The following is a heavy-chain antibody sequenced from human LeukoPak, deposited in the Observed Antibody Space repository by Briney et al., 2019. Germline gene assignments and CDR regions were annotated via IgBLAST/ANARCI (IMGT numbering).Heavy chain of an antibody. J-gene: IGHJ3*02. CDR1: GYSISSGYY. D-gene: IGHD1-20*01. Sequence: SETLSLTCTVSGYSISSGYYWGWIRQPPGKGLEWIGSMFHSGNTYYNPSLKSRVTISVDTSKNQFSLKLSSVTAADTAVYYCARDAYNWNDGAFDIWGQGTMVTVPS. CDR3: ARDAYNWNDGAFDI. V-gene: IGHV4-38-2*02. CDR2: MFHSGNT.